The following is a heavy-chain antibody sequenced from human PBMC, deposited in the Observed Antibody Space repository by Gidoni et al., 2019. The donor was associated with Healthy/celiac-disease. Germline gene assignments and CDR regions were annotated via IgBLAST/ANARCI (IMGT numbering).Heavy chain of an antibody. Sequence: EVQLVESGGGLIQPGGSLRLSCAASGFTVSSNYMSWVRQAPGKGLEWVSVIYSGGSTYYADSVKGRFTISRDNSKNTLYLQMNSLRAEDTAVYYCAREARIAVAGRYDYWGQGTLVTVSS. CDR2: IYSGGST. V-gene: IGHV3-53*01. J-gene: IGHJ4*02. CDR1: GFTVSSNY. CDR3: AREARIAVAGRYDY. D-gene: IGHD6-19*01.